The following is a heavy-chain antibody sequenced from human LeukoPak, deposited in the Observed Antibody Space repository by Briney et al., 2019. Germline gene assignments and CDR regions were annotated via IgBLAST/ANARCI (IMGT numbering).Heavy chain of an antibody. J-gene: IGHJ4*02. CDR2: ITGTSTTI. CDR1: GFTFSSYW. Sequence: QPGGSLRLSCAASGFTFSSYWMSWVRQAPGKGLEWISYITGTSTTIYYADSVRGRFTISRDNAKNSLYLQLNNLRADDTAVYYCARSTDWYADYWGQGTLVTVSS. D-gene: IGHD3-9*01. CDR3: ARSTDWYADY. V-gene: IGHV3-48*01.